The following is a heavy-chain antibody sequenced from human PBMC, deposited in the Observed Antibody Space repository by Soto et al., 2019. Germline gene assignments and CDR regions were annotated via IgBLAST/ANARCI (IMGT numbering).Heavy chain of an antibody. J-gene: IGHJ4*02. CDR2: IYYSGTT. CDR1: GGSISSHY. D-gene: IGHD2-2*01. Sequence: SETLSLTCTVSGGSISSHYWSWIRQPPGKGLEWIGFIYYSGTTNYNPSLKSRVTISIDTSKNQFSLKLSSVTAADTAVYYCARGGWVVPAAIDYWGQGTLVTVSS. V-gene: IGHV4-59*11. CDR3: ARGGWVVPAAIDY.